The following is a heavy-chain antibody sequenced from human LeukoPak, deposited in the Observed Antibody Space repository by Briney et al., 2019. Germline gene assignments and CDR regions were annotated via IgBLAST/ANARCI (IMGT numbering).Heavy chain of an antibody. CDR1: GGSISSYY. V-gene: IGHV4-59*01. Sequence: PSATLSLTCTVSGGSISSYYWSWIRPPPGKGLGWIGYIFYSGSTNYNPSLKSRVIISLDTSKNQFSLNLSSVTAADTAVYYCARGPTKYYFDYWGQGSLVTVSS. CDR3: ARGPTKYYFDY. J-gene: IGHJ4*02. CDR2: IFYSGST.